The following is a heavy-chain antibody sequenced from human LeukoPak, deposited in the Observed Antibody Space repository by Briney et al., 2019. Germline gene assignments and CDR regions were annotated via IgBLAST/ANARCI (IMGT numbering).Heavy chain of an antibody. J-gene: IGHJ6*03. D-gene: IGHD5-12*01. V-gene: IGHV1-8*03. CDR3: ARKRGYSGYDPGSYYYYYMDV. CDR2: MNPNSGNT. Sequence: GASVKVSCKGSGYTFTSYGISWVRQAPGQGLEWMGWMNPNSGNTGYAQKFQGRVTITRNTSISTAYMELSSLRSEDTAVYYCARKRGYSGYDPGSYYYYYMDVWGKGTTVTVSS. CDR1: GYTFTSYG.